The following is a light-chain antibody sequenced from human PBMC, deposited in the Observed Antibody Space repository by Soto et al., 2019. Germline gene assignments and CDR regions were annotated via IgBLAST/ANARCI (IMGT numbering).Light chain of an antibody. J-gene: IGLJ1*01. V-gene: IGLV2-14*01. Sequence: QSVLTQPASLSGSPGQSITISCTGTSSDVGGYNYVSWYQHHPGRAPKLLIYYVSKRPSGVSDRFSGSTSGNTASLTISGLQAEDEADYYCSSYRSGNSLDVFGGGTKVTVL. CDR2: YVS. CDR3: SSYRSGNSLDV. CDR1: SSDVGGYNY.